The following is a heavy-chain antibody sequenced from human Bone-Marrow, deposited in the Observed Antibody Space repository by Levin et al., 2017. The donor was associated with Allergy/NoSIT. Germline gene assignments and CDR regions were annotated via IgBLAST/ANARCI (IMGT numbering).Heavy chain of an antibody. CDR2: IYHSGST. V-gene: IGHV4-30-2*01. J-gene: IGHJ4*02. CDR1: GGSISSGGYS. CDR3: ARARIVGATRTIDC. D-gene: IGHD1-26*01. Sequence: SETLSLTCAVSGGSISSGGYSWSWIRQPPGKGLEWIGYIYHSGSTYYNPSLKSRVTISVDRSKNQFSLKLSSVTAADTAVYYCARARIVGATRTIDCWGQGTLVTVSS.